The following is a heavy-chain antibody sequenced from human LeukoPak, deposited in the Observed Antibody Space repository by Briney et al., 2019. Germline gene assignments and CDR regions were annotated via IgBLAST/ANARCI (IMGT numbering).Heavy chain of an antibody. CDR3: ARLLRYFDSDAEDWFDP. CDR1: GGSISSYY. V-gene: IGHV4-4*07. Sequence: PSETLSLTCTVSGGSISSYYWSWIRQPAGKGLEWIGRIYTSGSTNYNPSLKSRVTMSVDTSKNQFSLKLSSVTAADTAVYYCARLLRYFDSDAEDWFDPWGQGTLVTVSS. CDR2: IYTSGST. D-gene: IGHD3-9*01. J-gene: IGHJ5*02.